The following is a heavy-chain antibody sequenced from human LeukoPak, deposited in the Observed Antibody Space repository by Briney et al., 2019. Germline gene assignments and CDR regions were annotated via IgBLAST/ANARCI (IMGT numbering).Heavy chain of an antibody. V-gene: IGHV3-NL1*01. CDR3: ARDSSGYHFDD. Sequence: PGRSLRLSCAASGFTFSSYGMHWVRQAPGKGLEWVSVIYRGGTTYYADSVKGRFTISRDNSKNTLYLQMNSLRAEDTAVYYCARDSSGYHFDDWGQGTLVTVSS. CDR1: GFTFSSYG. D-gene: IGHD3-22*01. CDR2: IYRGGTT. J-gene: IGHJ4*02.